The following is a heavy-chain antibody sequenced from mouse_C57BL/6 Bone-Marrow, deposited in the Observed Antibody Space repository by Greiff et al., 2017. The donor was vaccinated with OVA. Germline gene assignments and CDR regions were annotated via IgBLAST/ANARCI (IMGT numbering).Heavy chain of an antibody. CDR3: VSQGDAMDY. CDR2: IRSKSNNYAT. V-gene: IGHV10-1*01. Sequence: EPGGGLVQPKGSLKLSCAASGFSFNTYAMNWVRQAPGKGLEWVARIRSKSNNYATYYADSVKDRFTISRDDSDSMLYLQMNNLKTEDTAMYDCVSQGDAMDYWGQGTSVTVSS. J-gene: IGHJ4*01. CDR1: GFSFNTYA.